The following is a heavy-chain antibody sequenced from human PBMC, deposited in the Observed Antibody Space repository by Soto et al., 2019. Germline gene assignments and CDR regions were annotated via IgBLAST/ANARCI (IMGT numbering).Heavy chain of an antibody. V-gene: IGHV1-8*02. D-gene: IGHD3-10*01. CDR1: GYTFTSYG. CDR3: ARQATMVRGVIGYYYYYYMDV. CDR2: INANNGNT. Sequence: ASVKVSCKASGYTFTSYGISWVRQAPGQGLEWMGWINANNGNTGYAQKFQGRVTMTRNTSISTAYMELRGLRSEDTAVYYCARQATMVRGVIGYYYYYYMDVWGKGTTVTVSS. J-gene: IGHJ6*03.